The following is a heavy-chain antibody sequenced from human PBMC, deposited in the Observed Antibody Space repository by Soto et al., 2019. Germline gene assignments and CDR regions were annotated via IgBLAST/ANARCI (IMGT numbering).Heavy chain of an antibody. Sequence: ASVKVSCKPFGYTFTAYYIHWVRQAPGQGLECMGWVDPRSGATNYAQRFQGRVVMTRDTSVHTVYMELSALTSYDTAIYYCATDDYGAYVFWGQGTMVTVSS. CDR2: VDPRSGAT. CDR3: ATDDYGAYVF. J-gene: IGHJ4*01. CDR1: GYTFTAYY. D-gene: IGHD4-17*01. V-gene: IGHV1-2*02.